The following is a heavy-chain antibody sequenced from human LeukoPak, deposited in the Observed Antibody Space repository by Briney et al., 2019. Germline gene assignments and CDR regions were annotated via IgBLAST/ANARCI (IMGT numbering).Heavy chain of an antibody. CDR3: AKCSGSSCFASGAFDY. V-gene: IGHV3-23*01. D-gene: IGHD2-15*01. J-gene: IGHJ4*02. Sequence: PGESLRLSCAASGFTFRSYAMTWVRQAPGKGLEWVSGISGSGDATWYADSVKGRFTISRDNSKNTVNLQMNSLRPEDTAVYYCAKCSGSSCFASGAFDYWGQGTLVTVSS. CDR2: ISGSGDAT. CDR1: GFTFRSYA.